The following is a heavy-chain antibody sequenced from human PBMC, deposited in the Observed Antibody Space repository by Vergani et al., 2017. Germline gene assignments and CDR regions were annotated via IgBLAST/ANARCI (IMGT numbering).Heavy chain of an antibody. Sequence: QLQLQESGPGLVKPSETLSLTCTVSGGSISSSSYYWGWLRQPPGKGLEWIGSIYYSGSTYYNPSLKRRVTISVDTSKNQFSLKLSSVTAADTAVYYCARDLSGYYYGSYYYMDVWGKGTTVTVSS. CDR3: ARDLSGYYYGSYYYMDV. CDR1: GGSISSSSYY. D-gene: IGHD3-22*01. J-gene: IGHJ6*03. V-gene: IGHV4-39*07. CDR2: IYYSGST.